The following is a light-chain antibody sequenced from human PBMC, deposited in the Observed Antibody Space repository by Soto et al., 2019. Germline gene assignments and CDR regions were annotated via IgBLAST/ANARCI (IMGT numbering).Light chain of an antibody. CDR2: EVS. CDR3: NSYTTSSSWV. J-gene: IGLJ3*02. Sequence: QSALTQPASVSGSPGQSITISCTGTSSDVGGYNYVSWYQQHPGKAPKLMIYEVSNRPSGVSNRFSGFKSGNTASLAISGLQAEDEADYYCNSYTTSSSWVFGGGTKLTVL. V-gene: IGLV2-14*01. CDR1: SSDVGGYNY.